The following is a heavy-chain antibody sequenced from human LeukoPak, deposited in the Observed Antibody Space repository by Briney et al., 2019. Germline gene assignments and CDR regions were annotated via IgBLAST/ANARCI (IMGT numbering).Heavy chain of an antibody. J-gene: IGHJ4*02. Sequence: ASVKVSCKASGYTFTNHYMHWVRQAPGQGLEWMGMIDPNGGRIIYAQKFQGRVSMTRDTSTSTVYMELTSLRSEDTAVYSCATDPNGGAEGRFDYWGQGTLVTVSS. CDR3: ATDPNGGAEGRFDY. CDR2: IDPNGGRI. CDR1: GYTFTNHY. V-gene: IGHV1-46*01. D-gene: IGHD7-27*01.